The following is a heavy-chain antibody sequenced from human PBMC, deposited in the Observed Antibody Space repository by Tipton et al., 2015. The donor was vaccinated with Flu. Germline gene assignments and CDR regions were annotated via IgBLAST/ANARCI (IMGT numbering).Heavy chain of an antibody. J-gene: IGHJ3*02. Sequence: TLSLTCTVSGGSISSGSYYWSWIRQPAGKGLEWIGRIYTSGSTNYNPSLKSRVTISVDTSKNQFSLKLSSVTAADTAVDYCARMGDAFDIWGQGTMVTVSS. CDR3: ARMGDAFDI. CDR1: GGSISSGSYY. V-gene: IGHV4-61*02. CDR2: IYTSGST. D-gene: IGHD3-16*01.